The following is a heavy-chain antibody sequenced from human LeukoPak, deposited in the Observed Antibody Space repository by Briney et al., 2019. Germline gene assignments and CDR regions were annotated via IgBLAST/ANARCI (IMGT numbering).Heavy chain of an antibody. J-gene: IGHJ6*03. Sequence: ASVRVSCKVSGYILTKLSMHWVRQAPGKGLEWMGSFDPEDGETIYTQKFQGRVTMTEDTSTDTAYMELSSLRSEDTAVYYCASTYGSGSYSYYMDVWGKGTTVTVSS. CDR1: GYILTKLS. CDR3: ASTYGSGSYSYYMDV. CDR2: FDPEDGET. V-gene: IGHV1-24*01. D-gene: IGHD3-10*01.